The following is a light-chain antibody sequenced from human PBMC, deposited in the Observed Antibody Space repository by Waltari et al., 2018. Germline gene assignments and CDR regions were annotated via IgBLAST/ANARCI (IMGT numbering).Light chain of an antibody. CDR3: QQYNRWPPIT. CDR1: QTVSSN. J-gene: IGKJ5*01. Sequence: EVVMTQSPATLSLFPGESATLSCRASQTVSSNLAWYQQRPGQAPRLLIFDASTRAPSVPARFSGSGSGTEFTLTIRSLQSEDSAVYYCQQYNRWPPITFGQGTRLEIK. V-gene: IGKV3-15*01. CDR2: DAS.